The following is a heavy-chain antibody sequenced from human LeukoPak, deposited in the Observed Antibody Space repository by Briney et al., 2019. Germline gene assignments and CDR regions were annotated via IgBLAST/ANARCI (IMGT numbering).Heavy chain of an antibody. CDR3: VKTLKYYGSGRGLFDS. CDR1: GFTFSSSA. J-gene: IGHJ4*02. CDR2: FSSDGSST. V-gene: IGHV3-64D*06. Sequence: GGSLRLSCSASGFTFSSSAMYWVRQAPGKGLEYVSAFSSDGSSTFYADSVKGRFTISRDNSKNMLYLQMSSLRADDTAVYYCVKTLKYYGSGRGLFDSWGQGTLVTVSS. D-gene: IGHD3-10*01.